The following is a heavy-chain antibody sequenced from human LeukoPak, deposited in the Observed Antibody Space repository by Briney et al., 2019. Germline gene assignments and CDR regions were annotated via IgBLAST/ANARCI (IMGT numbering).Heavy chain of an antibody. CDR1: GFTFSSYE. CDR2: ISSSGSTI. V-gene: IGHV3-48*03. CDR3: ARDTGIAVAGSPWFDP. Sequence: GGSLRLSCAASGFTFSSYEMNWVRQAPGKGLEWVSYISSSGSTIYYADSVKGRFTISRDNSKNTLYLQMNSLRAEDTAVYYCARDTGIAVAGSPWFDPWGQGTLVTVSS. D-gene: IGHD6-19*01. J-gene: IGHJ5*02.